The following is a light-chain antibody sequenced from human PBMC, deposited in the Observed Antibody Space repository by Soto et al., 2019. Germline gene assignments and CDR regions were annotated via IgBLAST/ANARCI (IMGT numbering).Light chain of an antibody. CDR1: SSDGGGYNY. CDR3: SSYAGSSNV. Sequence: QSALTQPPSASGSPGQSVAISCTGTSSDGGGYNYVSWYQQHPGKAPKLMIYEVNKRPSGVPDRFSGSKSGNTASLTVSGLQAEDEADYSCSSYAGSSNVFGTGTKVTVL. J-gene: IGLJ1*01. V-gene: IGLV2-8*01. CDR2: EVN.